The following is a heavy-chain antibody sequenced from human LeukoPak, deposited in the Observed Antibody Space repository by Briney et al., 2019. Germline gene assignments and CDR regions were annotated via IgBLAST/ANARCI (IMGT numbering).Heavy chain of an antibody. J-gene: IGHJ4*02. V-gene: IGHV3-30*02. D-gene: IGHD5-12*01. Sequence: GGSLRLSCAASGFIFNRHVMRWVRQAPGKGLEWVAFIRSYGSNKDYTDSVKGRFIISRDNSKNTLYLQMNSLRTEDTAVYYCAPRPSDSDWGPFDSWGQGTLVTVSS. CDR2: IRSYGSNK. CDR3: APRPSDSDWGPFDS. CDR1: GFIFNRHV.